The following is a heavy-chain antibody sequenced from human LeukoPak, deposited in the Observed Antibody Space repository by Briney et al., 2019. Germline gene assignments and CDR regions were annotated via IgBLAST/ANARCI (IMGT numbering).Heavy chain of an antibody. D-gene: IGHD2-21*02. CDR2: INWNGGST. V-gene: IGHV3-20*04. Sequence: GSLRLSCAASGFTFDDYGMSWVRQAPGKGLEWVSGINWNGGSTGYADSVKGRFTISRDNAKNSLYLQMNSLRAEDTALYYCARVPSYCGGDCYPHFDYWGQGTLVTVSS. J-gene: IGHJ4*02. CDR1: GFTFDDYG. CDR3: ARVPSYCGGDCYPHFDY.